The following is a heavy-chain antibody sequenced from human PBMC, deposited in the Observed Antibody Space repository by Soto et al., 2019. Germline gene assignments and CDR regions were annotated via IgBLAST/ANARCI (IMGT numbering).Heavy chain of an antibody. J-gene: IGHJ4*02. V-gene: IGHV4-34*01. CDR3: ARTGWQVAFGY. Sequence: SETLSLTCAVYGGSFSGYYWSWIRQPPGKGLEWIGEINHSGSTNYNPSLKSRVTISVDTSKNQFSLKLSSVTAADTAVYYCARTGWQVAFGYWGQGTLVTVSS. D-gene: IGHD2-15*01. CDR2: INHSGST. CDR1: GGSFSGYY.